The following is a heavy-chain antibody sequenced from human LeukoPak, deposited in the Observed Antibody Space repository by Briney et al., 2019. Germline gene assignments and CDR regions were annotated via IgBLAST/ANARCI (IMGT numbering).Heavy chain of an antibody. CDR3: ARLFDNDNSGDPDTFDV. D-gene: IGHD3-22*01. J-gene: IGHJ3*01. CDR2: VSYTGRT. Sequence: SETLSLTCTVSGGSLSGHYWSWIRQPPGKRLEWIGYVSYTGRTKYNPSLQSRVTISIDTSKSQFSLKLTSVTSADTAVYSCARLFDNDNSGDPDTFDVWGQGTTVIVSS. V-gene: IGHV4-59*11. CDR1: GGSLSGHY.